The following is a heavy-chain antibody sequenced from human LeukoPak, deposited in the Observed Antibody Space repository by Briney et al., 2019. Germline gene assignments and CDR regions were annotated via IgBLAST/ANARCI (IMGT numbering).Heavy chain of an antibody. Sequence: GESLKISCKTSGYSFTSYWIGWVRQMPGKSLDWMGIIYPGDPDIRYSPSFQGQVIFSADKSISTAYLQWNTLKASDTAMYYCVRLHDVSGYWIDSWGQGTLVTVSS. CDR1: GYSFTSYW. CDR3: VRLHDVSGYWIDS. D-gene: IGHD3-22*01. V-gene: IGHV5-51*01. CDR2: IYPGDPDI. J-gene: IGHJ4*02.